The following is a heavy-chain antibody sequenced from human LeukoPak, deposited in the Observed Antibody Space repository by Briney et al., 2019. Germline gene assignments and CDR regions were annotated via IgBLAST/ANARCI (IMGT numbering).Heavy chain of an antibody. Sequence: GGSLGLSCAASGFTVSSNYMSWVRQAPGKGLEWVSVIYSGGSTYYADSVKGRLTISRHNSKNTLYLQMNSLRAEDTAVYYCARDFGSGSYWFDYWGQGTLVTVSS. V-gene: IGHV3-53*04. CDR1: GFTVSSNY. J-gene: IGHJ4*02. CDR2: IYSGGST. D-gene: IGHD3-10*01. CDR3: ARDFGSGSYWFDY.